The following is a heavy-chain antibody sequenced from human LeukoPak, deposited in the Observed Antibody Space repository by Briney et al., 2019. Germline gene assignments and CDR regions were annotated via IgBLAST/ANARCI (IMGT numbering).Heavy chain of an antibody. CDR1: GFTFSSYS. D-gene: IGHD2-21*02. V-gene: IGHV3-21*01. Sequence: PGGSLRLSCAASGFTFSSYSMNWVRQAPGKGLEWVSSIGSSSSYIYYADSVKGRFTISRDNAKNSLYLQMNGLRAEDTAVYYCARHYCGGDCYSPDWYFDLWGRGTLVTVSS. CDR3: ARHYCGGDCYSPDWYFDL. CDR2: IGSSSSYI. J-gene: IGHJ2*01.